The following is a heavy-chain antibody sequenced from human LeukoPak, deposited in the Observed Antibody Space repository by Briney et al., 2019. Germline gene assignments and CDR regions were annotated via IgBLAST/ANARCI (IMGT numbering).Heavy chain of an antibody. Sequence: GGSLRLSCAASGFTFTSYSMSWVRQAPGKGLEWVSGTSDRGDYTYYADSVKGRFTTSRDNSKNTLYLQMNSLRAEDTALYFCAKKAQYNGNYPLDYWGQGTLVTVSS. CDR1: GFTFTSYS. V-gene: IGHV3-23*01. CDR3: AKKAQYNGNYPLDY. D-gene: IGHD1-26*01. J-gene: IGHJ4*02. CDR2: TSDRGDYT.